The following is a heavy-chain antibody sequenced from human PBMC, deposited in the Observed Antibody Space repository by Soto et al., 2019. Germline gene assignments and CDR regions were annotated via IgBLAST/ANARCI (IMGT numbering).Heavy chain of an antibody. V-gene: IGHV1-69*12. J-gene: IGHJ4*02. CDR1: GGNFNSYI. CDR3: AGGSWGVYSLE. Sequence: QAQVVQSGAEMKKPGSSLTVSCKASGGNFNSYIITWVRQAPGQGLEWMGGIVPMLGTTDYAQKFRGRVTLTADEATSTAHMELSRLQSEDTAVYYCAGGSWGVYSLEWGQGTLVTVSS. D-gene: IGHD4-4*01. CDR2: IVPMLGTT.